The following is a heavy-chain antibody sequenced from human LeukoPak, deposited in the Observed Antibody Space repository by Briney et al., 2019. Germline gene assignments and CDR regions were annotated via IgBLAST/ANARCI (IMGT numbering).Heavy chain of an antibody. CDR1: AGSFTGQY. CDR2: INHSGSN. Sequence: PSETLSLTCAVYAGSFTGQYWTWIRQPPGKGLEWIGEINHSGSNHSNPPLKSRVTTPVDTSKNHFSRKWSSVTAAATAVYYCARVGCSSSSCNVSYYYHYYYMDVWGKGTTVTVSS. D-gene: IGHD2-2*01. CDR3: ARVGCSSSSCNVSYYYHYYYMDV. V-gene: IGHV4-34*01. J-gene: IGHJ6*03.